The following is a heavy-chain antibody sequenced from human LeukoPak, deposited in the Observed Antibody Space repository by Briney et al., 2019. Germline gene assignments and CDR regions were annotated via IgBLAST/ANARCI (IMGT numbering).Heavy chain of an antibody. V-gene: IGHV1-69*13. CDR2: IIPIFGTA. D-gene: IGHD2-2*02. J-gene: IGHJ5*02. Sequence: SVKVSCKASGGTFSSYAISWVRQAPGQGLEWMGGIIPIFGTANCAQKFQGRVTITADESTSTAYMELSSLRSEDTAVYYCARGCSSTSCYTWAPDNWFDPWGQGTLVTVSS. CDR3: ARGCSSTSCYTWAPDNWFDP. CDR1: GGTFSSYA.